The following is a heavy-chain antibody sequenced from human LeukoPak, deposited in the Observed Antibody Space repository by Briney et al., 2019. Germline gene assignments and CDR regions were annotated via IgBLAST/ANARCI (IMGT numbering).Heavy chain of an antibody. CDR2: IYYSGST. V-gene: IGHV4-59*08. CDR1: GDSISSYY. D-gene: IGHD5-18*01. J-gene: IGHJ4*02. CDR3: ARQAYHSYGHPHYFDY. Sequence: SSETLSLTCTVSGDSISSYYWSWIRQPPGKGLEWIGYIYYSGSTNYNPSLKSRVTISVDTSKNQFSLKLSSVTAADTAVYYCARQAYHSYGHPHYFDYWGQGTLVTVSS.